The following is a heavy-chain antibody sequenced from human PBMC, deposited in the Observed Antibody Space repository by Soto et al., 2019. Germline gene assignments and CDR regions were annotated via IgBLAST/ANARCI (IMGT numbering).Heavy chain of an antibody. CDR3: AKGGSKAGMDV. D-gene: IGHD1-26*01. CDR1: GFTFKNYG. CDR2: ISYDVTSK. Sequence: QVQVVESGGGVVQPGRSLRLSCAASGFTFKNYGMHWVRQAPGKGLEWVALISYDVTSKYYVDSVKGRFTISRDNSKNTAYLEMNSLRPDDTAVYYCAKGGSKAGMDVWGQGTTVTVSS. J-gene: IGHJ6*02. V-gene: IGHV3-30*18.